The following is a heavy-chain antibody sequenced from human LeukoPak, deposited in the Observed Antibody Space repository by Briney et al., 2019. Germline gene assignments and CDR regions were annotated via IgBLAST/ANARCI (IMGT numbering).Heavy chain of an antibody. D-gene: IGHD3-10*01. V-gene: IGHV3-30*02. CDR2: IRYDGSKK. CDR3: AKGTYGSGTYGAHDY. CDR1: GFIFSSYG. J-gene: IGHJ4*02. Sequence: GGSLRLSCAASGFIFSSYGMHWVRQAPGKGLEWVAFIRYDGSKKYYADSVKGRFTISRDNSKNTLYLQMNSLRAEDTAVYYCAKGTYGSGTYGAHDYWGQGTLVTVSS.